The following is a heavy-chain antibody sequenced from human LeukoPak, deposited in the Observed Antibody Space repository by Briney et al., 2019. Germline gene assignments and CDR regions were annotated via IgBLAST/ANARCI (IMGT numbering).Heavy chain of an antibody. D-gene: IGHD2-2*02. CDR3: ARVTYTPSWFDP. Sequence: ASVKVSCKASGGTFSSYATSWVRHTPGQGLEWMGGIVPIFGTANYAQKFQGRVTITADEHTSTAYMELSSVKSEDTAVYYCARVTYTPSWFDPWGQGTMVTVSS. V-gene: IGHV1-69*13. CDR2: IVPIFGTA. J-gene: IGHJ5*02. CDR1: GGTFSSYA.